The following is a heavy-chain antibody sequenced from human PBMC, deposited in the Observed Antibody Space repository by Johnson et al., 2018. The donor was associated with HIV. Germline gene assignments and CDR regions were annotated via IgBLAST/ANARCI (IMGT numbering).Heavy chain of an antibody. CDR2: ISYDGSNK. Sequence: QVQLVESGGGVVQPGRSLRLSCAASGFTFSSYSMHWVRQAPGKGLVWVAVISYDGSNKYYADSVKGRFTISRDNSKNTLYLQMNSLRAEDTAVYYRARDGGETVVGSGAFDIWGQGTMVTVSS. CDR1: GFTFSSYS. D-gene: IGHD4-23*01. J-gene: IGHJ3*02. V-gene: IGHV3-30*04. CDR3: ARDGGETVVGSGAFDI.